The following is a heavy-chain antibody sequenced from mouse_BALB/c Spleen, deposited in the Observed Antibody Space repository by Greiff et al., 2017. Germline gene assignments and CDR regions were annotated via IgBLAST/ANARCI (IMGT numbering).Heavy chain of an antibody. CDR3: AREGTYYRYGLGY. J-gene: IGHJ2*01. D-gene: IGHD2-14*01. CDR2: INPSSGYT. CDR1: GYTFTSYT. Sequence: VQLQQSAADLARPGASVKMSCKASGYTFTSYTMHWVKQRPGQGLEWIGYINPSSGYTEYNQKFKDKTTLTADKSSSTAYMQLSSLTSEDSAVYYCAREGTYYRYGLGYWGQGTTLTVSS. V-gene: IGHV1-4*02.